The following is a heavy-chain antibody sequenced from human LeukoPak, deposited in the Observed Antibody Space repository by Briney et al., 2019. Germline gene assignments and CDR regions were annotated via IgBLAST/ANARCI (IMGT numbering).Heavy chain of an antibody. V-gene: IGHV3-30*03. D-gene: IGHD4-23*01. J-gene: IGHJ3*02. Sequence: GGSLRLSCAASGFTFSNYGMHWVRQAPGKGLEWVSVISFDGSAKYYADSVKGRFTISRDNSKNTLYLQMTSLRSEDTAVYYCARVLLTTVVTQDDAFDIWGQGTMVTVSS. CDR2: ISFDGSAK. CDR1: GFTFSNYG. CDR3: ARVLLTTVVTQDDAFDI.